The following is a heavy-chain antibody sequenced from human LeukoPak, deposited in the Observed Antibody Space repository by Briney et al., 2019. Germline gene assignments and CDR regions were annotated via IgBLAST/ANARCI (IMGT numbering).Heavy chain of an antibody. CDR3: ASVRHDPLEYYYYVDV. Sequence: SETLSLTCAVSDYSITSDYYWGWIRQPPGKGLEWIGSIYHSGSTYYNPPLKSRATISVDTSKNQFSLRLASVTAADTAVYYCASVRHDPLEYYYYVDVWGKGTTVTVSS. CDR1: DYSITSDYY. CDR2: IYHSGST. J-gene: IGHJ6*03. D-gene: IGHD2/OR15-2a*01. V-gene: IGHV4-38-2*01.